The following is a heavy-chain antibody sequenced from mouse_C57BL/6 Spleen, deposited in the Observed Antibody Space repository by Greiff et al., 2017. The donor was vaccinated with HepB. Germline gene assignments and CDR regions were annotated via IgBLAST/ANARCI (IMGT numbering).Heavy chain of an antibody. CDR1: GYAFTNYL. Sequence: VQLQQSGAELVRPGPSVKVSCKASGYAFTNYLIEWVKQRPGQGLEWVGVIYPGSGGTNYNEKFKGKATLTADKSSSTAYRQLSSLRSEDSAVYFCARYEGNYWYVDVWGTGTTVTVSS. D-gene: IGHD2-3*01. CDR3: ARYEGNYWYVDV. CDR2: IYPGSGGT. V-gene: IGHV1-54*01. J-gene: IGHJ1*03.